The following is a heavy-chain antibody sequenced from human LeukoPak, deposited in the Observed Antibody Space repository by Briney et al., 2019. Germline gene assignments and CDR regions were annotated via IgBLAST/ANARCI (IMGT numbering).Heavy chain of an antibody. CDR3: ARCDSSGYYAQFDY. CDR2: IIPIFGTA. Sequence: ASAKVSCKASGYTFTGYYMHWVRQAPGQGLEWMGGIIPIFGTANYAQKFQGRVTITADESTSTAYMELSSLRSEDTAVYYCARCDSSGYYAQFDYWGQGTLVTVSS. J-gene: IGHJ4*02. D-gene: IGHD3-22*01. V-gene: IGHV1-69*13. CDR1: GYTFTGYY.